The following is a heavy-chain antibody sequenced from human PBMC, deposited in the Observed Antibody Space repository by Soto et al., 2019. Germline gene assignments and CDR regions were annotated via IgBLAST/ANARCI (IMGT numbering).Heavy chain of an antibody. CDR3: ARDIDGDYPDH. CDR1: GYTFSNYG. D-gene: IGHD4-17*01. J-gene: IGHJ4*02. V-gene: IGHV1-18*01. Sequence: QVQLVQSGPEVRKPGASVKVSCKASGYTFSNYGFSWVRQAPGQRLEWMGWISGYNENARYAPKCQGRATKIQDTSTSAADMELRRSRSDDTALYYCARDIDGDYPDHWGQGTLVTVSS. CDR2: ISGYNENA.